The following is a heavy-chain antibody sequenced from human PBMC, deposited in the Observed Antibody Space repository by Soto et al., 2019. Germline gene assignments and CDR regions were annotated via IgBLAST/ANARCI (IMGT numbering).Heavy chain of an antibody. CDR3: VKGEYYYDSSGYYSFDY. V-gene: IGHV3-53*05. D-gene: IGHD3-22*01. Sequence: GGSLRLSCAASGFTVSSNYMAWVRQAPGKGLEWVSVIFGGGSTYYADSVKGRFTISRDNSKNTLYVQMSSLRADDTAVYYCVKGEYYYDSSGYYSFDYWGQGTLVTVSS. CDR2: IFGGGST. J-gene: IGHJ4*02. CDR1: GFTVSSNY.